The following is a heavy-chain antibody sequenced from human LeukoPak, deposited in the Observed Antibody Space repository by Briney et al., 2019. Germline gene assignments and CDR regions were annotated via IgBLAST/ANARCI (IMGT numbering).Heavy chain of an antibody. D-gene: IGHD1-26*01. CDR3: AKDRRSGSYYDY. J-gene: IGHJ4*02. Sequence: GRSLRLSCAASGFTFSSYGMHWVRQAPGKGLEWVAFIRYDGSNKYYADSVKGRFTISRDNSKNTLYLQMNSLRAEDTAVYYCAKDRRSGSYYDYWGQGTLVTVSS. CDR2: IRYDGSNK. V-gene: IGHV3-30*02. CDR1: GFTFSSYG.